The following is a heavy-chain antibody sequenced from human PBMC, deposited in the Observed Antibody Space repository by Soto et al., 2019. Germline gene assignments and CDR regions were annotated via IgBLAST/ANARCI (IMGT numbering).Heavy chain of an antibody. CDR1: GFTFSSYG. D-gene: IGHD3-16*01. V-gene: IGHV3-30*18. CDR2: ISYDGSNK. CDR3: AKGGYEGFSYFDY. J-gene: IGHJ4*02. Sequence: RLSCAASGFTFSSYGMHWVRQAPGKGLEWVAVISYDGSNKYYADSVKGRFTISRDNSKNTLYLQMSSLRAEDTAVYYCAKGGYEGFSYFDYWGQGTLVTVYS.